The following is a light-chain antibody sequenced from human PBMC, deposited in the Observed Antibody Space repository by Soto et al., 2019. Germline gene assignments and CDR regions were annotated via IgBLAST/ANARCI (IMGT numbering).Light chain of an antibody. Sequence: DIQMTQSPSSLSAFLGDRVTITCRASQGISDYLVWYQQKPGKVPKLLIYAASTFQSGLPPRFSGTGSGTDSTPAITSLQPEYVATYYYQNYYSATFTFGHGTKVDIK. V-gene: IGKV1-27*01. CDR3: QNYYSATFT. J-gene: IGKJ3*01. CDR2: AAS. CDR1: QGISDY.